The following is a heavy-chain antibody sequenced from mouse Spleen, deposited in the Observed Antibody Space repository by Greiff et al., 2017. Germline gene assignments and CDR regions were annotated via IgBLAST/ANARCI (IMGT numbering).Heavy chain of an antibody. CDR1: GFTFSDSY. J-gene: IGHJ4*01. Sequence: EVKLMESGGGLVQPGGSLRLSCAASGFTFSDSYMYWVRQTPEKRLEWVAYISNGGGSTYYPDTVKGRFTISRDNAKNTLYLQMSRLKSEDTAMYYCARQRSYYAAAMDYWGQGTSVTVSS. CDR2: ISNGGGST. V-gene: IGHV5-12*01. D-gene: IGHD2-10*01. CDR3: ARQRSYYAAAMDY.